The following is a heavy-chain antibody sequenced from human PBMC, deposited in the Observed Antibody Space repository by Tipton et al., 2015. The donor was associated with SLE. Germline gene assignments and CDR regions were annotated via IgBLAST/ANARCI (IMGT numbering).Heavy chain of an antibody. D-gene: IGHD5-12*01. CDR2: INHSGST. CDR3: ARSVGYEDL. J-gene: IGHJ5*02. V-gene: IGHV4-34*01. CDR1: GGSFNGFY. Sequence: TLSLTCAVYGGSFNGFYWNWIRQSPGKGLEWIGEINHSGSTNYNPSLKSRVTISVDTSKNQFSLKLNSVTAADTAVYYCARSVGYEDLWGQGTLVTVSA.